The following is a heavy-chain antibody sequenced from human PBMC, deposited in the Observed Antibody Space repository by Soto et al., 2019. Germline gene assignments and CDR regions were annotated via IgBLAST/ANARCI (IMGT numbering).Heavy chain of an antibody. CDR1: RGSISSGTNY. Sequence: SSETLSLTCTVSRGSISSGTNYWAWIRQPPGKGLEWIANIYYSGSTFYNPSLKSRVTISLDTSKNQFSLKLRSVTAADTAVYYCVRHEAGWYFDSWGQGTLVTVSS. J-gene: IGHJ4*02. CDR2: IYYSGST. D-gene: IGHD6-25*01. V-gene: IGHV4-39*01. CDR3: VRHEAGWYFDS.